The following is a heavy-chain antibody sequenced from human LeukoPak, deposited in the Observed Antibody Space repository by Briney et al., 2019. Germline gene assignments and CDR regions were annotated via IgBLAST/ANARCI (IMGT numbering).Heavy chain of an antibody. V-gene: IGHV4-4*02. Sequence: ETLSLTCTVSGDSVSSDNWWSWVRQPPGKRLEWLGEIHHGGTTTYNPSFKSRVTISVDKSKNQYSLKLSSVTAADTAVYYCGSNGYYSLDYWGRGTLVTVSP. CDR3: GSNGYYSLDY. CDR2: IHHGGTT. CDR1: GDSVSSDNW. J-gene: IGHJ4*02. D-gene: IGHD3-3*01.